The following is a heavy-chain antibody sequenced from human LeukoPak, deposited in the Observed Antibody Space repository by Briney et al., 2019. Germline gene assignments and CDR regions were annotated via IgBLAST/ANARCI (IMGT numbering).Heavy chain of an antibody. J-gene: IGHJ4*02. D-gene: IGHD3-9*01. V-gene: IGHV3-23*01. CDR3: AKDPAAYYDILTGFDY. Sequence: GGSLRLSCAASGFNFSSYAMSWVRQAPGKGLEWVSAISGSGGSTYYADSVKGRFTISRDNSKNTLYLQKNRLRAEDAAVYYCAKDPAAYYDILTGFDYWGQGAQVTVSS. CDR2: ISGSGGST. CDR1: GFNFSSYA.